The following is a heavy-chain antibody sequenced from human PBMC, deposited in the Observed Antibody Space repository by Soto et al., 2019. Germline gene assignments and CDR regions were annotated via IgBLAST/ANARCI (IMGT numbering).Heavy chain of an antibody. D-gene: IGHD5-12*01. J-gene: IGHJ3*02. Sequence: EVQLVESGGGLVQPGGSLRLSCAASGLTFSSYWMSWVRQAPGKGLEWVAIIKEDGTEIYYVDSVKGRFTISRDNATNSLYLQMNSLRAEDTAVYYCARDGDGYNRVAFDIWGQGKMVSVSS. CDR2: IKEDGTEI. CDR1: GLTFSSYW. V-gene: IGHV3-7*04. CDR3: ARDGDGYNRVAFDI.